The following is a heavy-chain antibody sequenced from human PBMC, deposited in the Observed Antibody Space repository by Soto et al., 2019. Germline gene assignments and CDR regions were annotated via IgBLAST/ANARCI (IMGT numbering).Heavy chain of an antibody. CDR1: GFTFRNNG. CDR2: ISGSGSTI. CDR3: ARSKYIDY. J-gene: IGHJ4*02. V-gene: IGHV3-48*02. Sequence: VQLVESGGGVVQPGRSLRLSCEASGFTFRNNGMHWVRQVPGKGLEWVTYISGSGSTIYYADSVKGRFTISRDNVKNSLYLQMNSLRDEDTAVYYCARSKYIDYWGQGTLVTVSS. D-gene: IGHD4-4*01.